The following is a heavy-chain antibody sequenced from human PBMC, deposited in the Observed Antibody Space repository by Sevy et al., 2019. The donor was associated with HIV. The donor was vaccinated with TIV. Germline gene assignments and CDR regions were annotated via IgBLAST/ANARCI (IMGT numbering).Heavy chain of an antibody. D-gene: IGHD5-18*01. CDR3: ARGREQLGYYYYMDV. J-gene: IGHJ6*03. Sequence: SETLSLTCTVSGGSISSYYWSWIRQPPGKGLEWIGYIYYSGSTNYNPSLKSRVTISVDTSKNQFSLKLSSVTAADTAAYYCARGREQLGYYYYMDVWGKGTTVTVSS. CDR2: IYYSGST. CDR1: GGSISSYY. V-gene: IGHV4-59*01.